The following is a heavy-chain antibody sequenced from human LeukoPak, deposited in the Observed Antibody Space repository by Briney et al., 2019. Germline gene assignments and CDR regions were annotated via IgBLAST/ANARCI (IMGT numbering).Heavy chain of an antibody. CDR1: GYTFTAYY. Sequence: GASVKVSCKTSGYTFTAYYIHWVRQAPGQGLEWMGRINPNTGDTNYAQRFQGRVTMTRDTSTTTAYMTVNRVTSDYTAVYYCVRPLGVGFGQNAYYFDFWGQGSLVTVSS. D-gene: IGHD3-16*01. J-gene: IGHJ4*02. V-gene: IGHV1-2*06. CDR2: INPNTGDT. CDR3: VRPLGVGFGQNAYYFDF.